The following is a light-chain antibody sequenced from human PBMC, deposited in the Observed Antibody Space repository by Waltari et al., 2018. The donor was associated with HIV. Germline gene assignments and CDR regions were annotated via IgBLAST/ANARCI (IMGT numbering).Light chain of an antibody. J-gene: IGKJ4*01. CDR2: GAS. V-gene: IGKV4-1*01. Sequence: DIVMSQSPEYLAVSLGERATINCRSSQSVLYSSNNNNYLVWFQQKPGRPPKVLIYGASNRVSGVPDRFSGGGSGPDFTLTISSLQAEDVAVYYCQQYYSAPVTFGGGTKVEIK. CDR1: QSVLYSSNNNNY. CDR3: QQYYSAPVT.